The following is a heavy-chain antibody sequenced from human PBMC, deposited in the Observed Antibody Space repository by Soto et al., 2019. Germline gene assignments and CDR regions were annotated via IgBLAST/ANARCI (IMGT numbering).Heavy chain of an antibody. Sequence: GGSLRLSCAASGFTFSSYGMHWVRQAPGKGLEWVAVISYDGSNKYYADSVKGRFTISRDNSKNTLYLQMNSLRAEDTAVYYCAKDGEYSSSFNWFDPWGQGTLVTVSS. CDR2: ISYDGSNK. V-gene: IGHV3-30*18. J-gene: IGHJ5*02. CDR1: GFTFSSYG. CDR3: AKDGEYSSSFNWFDP. D-gene: IGHD6-13*01.